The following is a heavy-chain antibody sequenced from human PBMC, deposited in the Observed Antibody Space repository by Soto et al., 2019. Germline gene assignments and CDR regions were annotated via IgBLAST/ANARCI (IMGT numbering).Heavy chain of an antibody. CDR1: GFSLDTRGVG. D-gene: IGHD6-13*01. CDR3: AHRLPAAGPFDH. V-gene: IGHV2-5*01. J-gene: IGHJ5*02. Sequence: QITLKESGPTLVTPRPTLTLTCTFSGFSLDTRGVGVGWVRQPSGKALEWLALIYGNDEQRLNPSLQSRLTIAKDTPKSLALLTTTNMDPVHTATYCCAHRLPAAGPFDHWGQGTVVCVYS. CDR2: IYGNDEQ.